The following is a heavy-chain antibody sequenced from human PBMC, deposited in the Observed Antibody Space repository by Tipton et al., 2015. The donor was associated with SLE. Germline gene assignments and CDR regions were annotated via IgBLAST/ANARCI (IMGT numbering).Heavy chain of an antibody. CDR2: INHSGST. J-gene: IGHJ6*03. V-gene: IGHV4-34*09. D-gene: IGHD1-1*01. CDR3: ARVVQVAFYMDV. CDR1: GGSFSGYY. Sequence: TLSLTCAVYGGSFSGYYRSWIRQPPGKGLEWIGEINHSGSTYYNPSLKSRVTISVDTSKNQFSLKLSSVTAADTAVYYCARVVQVAFYMDVWGKGTTVTVFS.